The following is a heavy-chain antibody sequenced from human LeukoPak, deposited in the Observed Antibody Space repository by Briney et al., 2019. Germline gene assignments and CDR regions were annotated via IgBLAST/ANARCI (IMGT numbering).Heavy chain of an antibody. Sequence: GGSLRLSCAASGFTVSSNYMNWVRQAPGKGLEWVSVIYSGGGTYYADSVKGRFTISRDNAKNSLYLQMNSLRDEDTAVYYCARDQFYAFDIWGQGTMVTVSS. V-gene: IGHV3-53*01. CDR1: GFTVSSNY. J-gene: IGHJ3*02. CDR3: ARDQFYAFDI. CDR2: IYSGGGT.